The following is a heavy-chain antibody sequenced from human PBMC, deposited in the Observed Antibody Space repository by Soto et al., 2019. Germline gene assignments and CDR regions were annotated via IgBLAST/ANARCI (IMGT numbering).Heavy chain of an antibody. J-gene: IGHJ3*02. D-gene: IGHD3-9*01. Sequence: SETLSLTCTFSGGSISSSNYYWGWIRQPPGKGLEWIGSIYYSGSTHYNSSLRGRVTISVDTSKKQFSLRLSSVTAADTAVYYCASAFDYQGAFDIWGQGTMVTV. V-gene: IGHV4-39*01. CDR2: IYYSGST. CDR3: ASAFDYQGAFDI. CDR1: GGSISSSNYY.